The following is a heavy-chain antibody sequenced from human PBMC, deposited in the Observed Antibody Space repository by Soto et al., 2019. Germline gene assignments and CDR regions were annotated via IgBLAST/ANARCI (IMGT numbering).Heavy chain of an antibody. CDR1: GFTFSSYA. CDR2: ISGSGGST. Sequence: EVQLLESGGGLVQPGGSLRLSCAASGFTFSSYAMRWVRQAPVKGLEWVSAISGSGGSTYYADSVKGRFTISRDKSKNTLYLQLSSLRAEDTAVYYCARRGSGSYYDYWGQGTLVTVSS. CDR3: ARRGSGSYYDY. D-gene: IGHD1-26*01. V-gene: IGHV3-23*01. J-gene: IGHJ4*02.